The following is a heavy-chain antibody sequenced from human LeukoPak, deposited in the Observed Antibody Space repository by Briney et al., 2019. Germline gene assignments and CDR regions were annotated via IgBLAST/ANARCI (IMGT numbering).Heavy chain of an antibody. CDR2: ISSSSSTI. V-gene: IGHV3-48*01. CDR3: AKDFYESSGYSFDY. Sequence: GGSLRLSCAASGFTFSSYAMSWVRQAPGKGLEWVSYISSSSSTIYYADSVKGRFTISRDNAKNSLYLQMNSLRAEDTAIYYCAKDFYESSGYSFDYWGHGTLVAVSS. J-gene: IGHJ4*01. D-gene: IGHD3-22*01. CDR1: GFTFSSYA.